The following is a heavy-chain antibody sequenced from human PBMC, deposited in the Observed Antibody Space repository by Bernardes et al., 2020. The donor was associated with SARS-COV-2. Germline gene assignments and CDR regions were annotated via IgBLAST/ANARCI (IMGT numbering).Heavy chain of an antibody. CDR2: ISYEGSKK. V-gene: IGHV3-30*18. CDR3: VKRRAIFELWAGNFDS. Sequence: GGSMRLSCVASGFSFTNYGMHWVRQAPGTGLEWVAFISYEGSKKYYLDSLKGRFTISRDFSKNTLYLQMNSLTDDDTAVYYCVKRRAIFELWAGNFDSWGQGTLVTVSS. D-gene: IGHD3-10*02. J-gene: IGHJ4*02. CDR1: GFSFTNYG.